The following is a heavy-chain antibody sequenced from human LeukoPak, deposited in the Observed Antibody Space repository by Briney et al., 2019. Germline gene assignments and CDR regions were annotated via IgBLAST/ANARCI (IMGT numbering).Heavy chain of an antibody. J-gene: IGHJ4*02. CDR1: GYTFTDYN. CDR3: ARAYYYDSSGWSFDY. D-gene: IGHD3-22*01. CDR2: ISPNSGGT. V-gene: IGHV1-2*02. Sequence: ASVKVSCKASGYTFTDYNIHWVRQAPGQGLEWMGWISPNSGGTNYAQKFQGRVTMTRDTSITTAYMELSSLRSEDTAVYYCARAYYYDSSGWSFDYWGQGTLVTVSS.